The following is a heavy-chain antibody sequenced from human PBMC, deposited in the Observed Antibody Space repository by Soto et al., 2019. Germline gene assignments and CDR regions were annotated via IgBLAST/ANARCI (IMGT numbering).Heavy chain of an antibody. CDR2: FDPEDGET. CDR1: GYTLTELS. Sequence: ASVKVSCKVSGYTLTELSMHWVRQAPGKGLEWMGGFDPEDGETIYAQKFQGRVTMTEDTSTDTAYMELSSLRSEDTAVYYCATAVTVTTQVYFAYWGQGTLVTVSS. V-gene: IGHV1-24*01. CDR3: ATAVTVTTQVYFAY. D-gene: IGHD4-4*01. J-gene: IGHJ4*02.